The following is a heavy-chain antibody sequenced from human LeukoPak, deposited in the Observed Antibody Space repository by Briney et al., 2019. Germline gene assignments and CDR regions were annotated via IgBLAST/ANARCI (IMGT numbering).Heavy chain of an antibody. CDR3: AGGMRLLRNFDY. CDR1: GFTFSDYY. CDR2: ISHSTTYT. J-gene: IGHJ4*02. Sequence: GVSLRLSCAASGFTFSDYYMSWIRQAPGKGLEWVSYISHSTTYTSYADSVKGRFSISRDNAKNSLYLQMYSLRVEDTAVYYCAGGMRLLRNFDYWGQGTLVTVSS. V-gene: IGHV3-11*05. D-gene: IGHD6-25*01.